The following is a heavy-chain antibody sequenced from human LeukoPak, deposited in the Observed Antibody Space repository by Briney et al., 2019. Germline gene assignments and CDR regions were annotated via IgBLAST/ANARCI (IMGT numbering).Heavy chain of an antibody. V-gene: IGHV3-30*09. CDR2: ISYDGSHK. CDR1: GFTFSSYT. J-gene: IGHJ6*02. D-gene: IGHD6-6*01. CDR3: ARRQYSSSSEVDGMDV. Sequence: GRSLRLSCEVSGFTFSSYTFYWIRQAPGKGLEWPAVISYDGSHKYYADSVKGRFAISRDNSKNALYLQMNSLRVDDTAVYHCARRQYSSSSEVDGMDVWGQGTTVIVSS.